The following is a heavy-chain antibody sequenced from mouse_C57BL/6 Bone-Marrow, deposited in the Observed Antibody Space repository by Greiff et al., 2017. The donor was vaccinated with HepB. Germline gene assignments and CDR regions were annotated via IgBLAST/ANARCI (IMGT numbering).Heavy chain of an antibody. CDR2: IRSKSNNYAT. V-gene: IGHV10-1*01. Sequence: EVKVVESGGGLVQPKGSLKLSCAASGFSFNTYAMNWVRQAPGKGLEWVARIRSKSNNYATYYADSVKDRFTISRDDSESMLYLQMNNLKTEDTAMYYCVRHHWEDYFDYWGQGTTLTVSS. CDR1: GFSFNTYA. CDR3: VRHHWEDYFDY. D-gene: IGHD4-1*01. J-gene: IGHJ2*01.